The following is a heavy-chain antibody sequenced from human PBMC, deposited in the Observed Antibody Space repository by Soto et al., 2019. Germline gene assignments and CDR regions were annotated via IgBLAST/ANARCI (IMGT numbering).Heavy chain of an antibody. J-gene: IGHJ4*02. CDR2: IYWDDDK. Sequence: QITLKESGPTLVKPTQTLTLTCTFSGFSLSSTRMAVGWIRPPPGKALEWLALIYWDDDKRYSPFLKSRLTISKDTSKHQVVLTMSNMDPVDTARYYCAHIVVAGLGYYFDYWGQGTLVTVSS. V-gene: IGHV2-5*02. CDR3: AHIVVAGLGYYFDY. CDR1: GFSLSSTRMA. D-gene: IGHD6-19*01.